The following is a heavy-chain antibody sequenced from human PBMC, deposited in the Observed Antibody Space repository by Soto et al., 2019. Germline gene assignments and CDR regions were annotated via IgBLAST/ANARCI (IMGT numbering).Heavy chain of an antibody. CDR2: IYYSGST. CDR1: GGSISSGGYY. J-gene: IGHJ6*02. CDR3: AGSSTSRRMDV. D-gene: IGHD2-2*01. Sequence: QVQLQESGPGLVKPSQTLSLTCTVSGGSISSGGYYWSWIRQHPGKGLEWIGYIYYSGSTYYNPSLNSRATISVDTSKSQLALKLSSATAAGTAVSYSAGSSTSRRMDVWGQGTTLTVSS. V-gene: IGHV4-31*03.